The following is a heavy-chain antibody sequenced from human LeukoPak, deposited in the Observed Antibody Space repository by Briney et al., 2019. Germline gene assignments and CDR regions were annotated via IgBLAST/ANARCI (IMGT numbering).Heavy chain of an antibody. CDR2: IIPIFGTA. CDR3: ARGVHYGGAIDY. CDR1: VGTFSSYA. Sequence: ASVKVSCKASVGTFSSYAISWLRQAPGEGLEWMGRIIPIFGTANYAQKFQGRVTITADKSTSTAYMELSSLRSEDTAVYYCARGVHYGGAIDYWGQGPLVTVPS. D-gene: IGHD4-17*01. V-gene: IGHV1-69*06. J-gene: IGHJ4*02.